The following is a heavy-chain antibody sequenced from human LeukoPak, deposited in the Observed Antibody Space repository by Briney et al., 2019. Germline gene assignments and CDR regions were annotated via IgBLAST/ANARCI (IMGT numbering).Heavy chain of an antibody. V-gene: IGHV3-73*01. CDR3: TRGGADNLNY. D-gene: IGHD3-16*01. CDR1: GFTLSGSA. J-gene: IGHJ4*02. CDR2: IRSKANSYAT. Sequence: PGGSLKLSCAPSGFTLSGSAMHWVRPASGKGREWVGRIRSKANSYATAYAASVKGRFTISRDDSKNTAYLQMNSLKTEDTAVYYCTRGGADNLNYWGQGTLVTVSS.